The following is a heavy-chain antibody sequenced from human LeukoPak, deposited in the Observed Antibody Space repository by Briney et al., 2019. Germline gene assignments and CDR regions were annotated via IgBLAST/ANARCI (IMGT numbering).Heavy chain of an antibody. D-gene: IGHD3-10*01. CDR2: INYSGST. J-gene: IGHJ5*02. Sequence: PSETLSLTCTVSGVTIISSNLYYCAWIRQPPGKGLAWIGNINYSGSTYYTPSLKGRVTMSVDNSKNQFSLKLTCVTTADTAVYYCARSYGSGRLHNWLDPWGQGTLVTVSS. V-gene: IGHV4-39*01. CDR1: GVTIISSNLYY. CDR3: ARSYGSGRLHNWLDP.